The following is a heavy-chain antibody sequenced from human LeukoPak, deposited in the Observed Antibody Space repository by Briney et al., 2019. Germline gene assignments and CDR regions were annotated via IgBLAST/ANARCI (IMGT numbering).Heavy chain of an antibody. Sequence: GGSLRLSCAGSGFTFSSSWIHWVRQAPGKGLVWVSRMNGDGSTIDYAASVKGRFTISRDNAKNTLYLQMNSLSAEDTAVYYCARAGHYYFEYWGQGTLVTVSS. CDR1: GFTFSSSW. CDR3: ARAGHYYFEY. V-gene: IGHV3-74*01. CDR2: MNGDGSTI. J-gene: IGHJ4*02.